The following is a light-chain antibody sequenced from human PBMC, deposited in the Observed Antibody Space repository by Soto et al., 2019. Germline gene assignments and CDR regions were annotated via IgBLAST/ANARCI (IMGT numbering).Light chain of an antibody. CDR1: QNINSN. Sequence: DIQMTQSPSSLSASVGDRVTITCRASQNINSNLNWYQQEPGKAPKLLIYAASSLQSGVPSRFIGSGSGTDFTLTITSLQPPDFATYYCQQRYNTPPNVGGGTRVEIQ. J-gene: IGKJ4*01. CDR2: AAS. V-gene: IGKV1-39*01. CDR3: QQRYNTPPN.